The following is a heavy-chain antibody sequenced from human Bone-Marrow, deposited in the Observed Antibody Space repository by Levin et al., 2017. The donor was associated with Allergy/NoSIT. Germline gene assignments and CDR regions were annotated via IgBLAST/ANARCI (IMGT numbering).Heavy chain of an antibody. CDR3: ARAYSGYDWWFDP. CDR2: ISWDGTNT. CDR1: RLSFDGYS. D-gene: IGHD5-12*01. Sequence: SGGSLRLSCAASRLSFDGYSMHWVRQAPGKGLEWVSTISWDGTNTYYADSVKGRFTISRDNSKNSLYLQMNSLRSEDTALYHCARAYSGYDWWFDPWGQGTLVTVSS. V-gene: IGHV3-43*01. J-gene: IGHJ5*02.